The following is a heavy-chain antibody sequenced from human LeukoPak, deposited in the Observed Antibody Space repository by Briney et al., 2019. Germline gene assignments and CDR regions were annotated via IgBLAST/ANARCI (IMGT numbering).Heavy chain of an antibody. CDR3: ATGVVGATLANWIDY. D-gene: IGHD1-26*01. Sequence: PGGSLRLSCAASGSTFSSYAMHWVRQAPGKGLEWMGGFDPEDGETIYAQKFQGRVTMTEDTSTDTAYMELSSLRSEDTAVYYCATGVVGATLANWIDYWGQGTLVTVSS. CDR1: GSTFSSYA. J-gene: IGHJ4*02. CDR2: FDPEDGET. V-gene: IGHV1-24*01.